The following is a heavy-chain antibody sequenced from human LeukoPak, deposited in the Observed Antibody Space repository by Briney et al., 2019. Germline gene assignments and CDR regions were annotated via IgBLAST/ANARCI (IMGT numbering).Heavy chain of an antibody. CDR1: GGSISSGGYY. Sequence: SETLSLTCTVSGGSISSGGYYWSWIRQPPGKGLEWIGYIYHSGSTYYNPSLKSRVTISVDTSKNQFSLKLSSVTAADTAVYYCAREGDYDSSGYYYRWFDPWGQGTLVAVSS. J-gene: IGHJ5*02. CDR2: IYHSGST. D-gene: IGHD3-22*01. V-gene: IGHV4-61*08. CDR3: AREGDYDSSGYYYRWFDP.